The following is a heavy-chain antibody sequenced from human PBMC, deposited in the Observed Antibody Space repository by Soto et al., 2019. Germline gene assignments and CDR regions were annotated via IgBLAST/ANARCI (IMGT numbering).Heavy chain of an antibody. V-gene: IGHV4-39*01. Sequence: SETLSLTCTVSGGTISSRIYYWGWIRQPPGKGLEWIGSIYYSGSTYYNPSLKSRVTISVDTSKNQFALKLTSVTAADSAVYYCATVDCSGSSCPVYYWGQGTVVTVSS. CDR2: IYYSGST. CDR3: ATVDCSGSSCPVYY. D-gene: IGHD2-2*01. J-gene: IGHJ4*02. CDR1: GGTISSRIYY.